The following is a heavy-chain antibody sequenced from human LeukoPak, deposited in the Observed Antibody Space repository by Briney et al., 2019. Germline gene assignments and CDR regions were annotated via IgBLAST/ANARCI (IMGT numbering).Heavy chain of an antibody. CDR1: GGSISSYY. CDR3: ARHGRIAAAEWFDP. D-gene: IGHD6-13*01. V-gene: IGHV4-59*08. Sequence: PSETLSLTCTVSGGSISSYYWSWIRQPPGKGLEWIGYIYYSGSTNHNPSLKSRVTISVDTSKNQFSLKLSSVTAADTAVYYCARHGRIAAAEWFDPWGQGTLVTVSS. CDR2: IYYSGST. J-gene: IGHJ5*02.